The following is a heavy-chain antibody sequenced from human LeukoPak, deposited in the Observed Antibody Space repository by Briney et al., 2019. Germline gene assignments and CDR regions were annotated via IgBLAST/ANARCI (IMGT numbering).Heavy chain of an antibody. CDR3: ARVGASSDAFDI. Sequence: SETLSLTCTVSGGPISSYYWSWIRQPPGKGLEWIGYIYYSGSTNYNPSLKSRVTISVDTSKNQFSLKLSSVTAADTAVYYCARVGASSDAFDIWGQGTMVTVSS. CDR1: GGPISSYY. J-gene: IGHJ3*02. CDR2: IYYSGST. V-gene: IGHV4-59*01. D-gene: IGHD3-3*01.